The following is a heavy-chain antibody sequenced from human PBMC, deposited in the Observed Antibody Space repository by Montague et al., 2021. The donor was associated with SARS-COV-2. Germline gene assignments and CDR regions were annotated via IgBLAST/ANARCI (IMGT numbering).Heavy chain of an antibody. V-gene: IGHV2-70*01. CDR2: IDWXXXK. J-gene: IGHJ4*02. D-gene: IGHD3-9*01. CDR1: GFSLSTSGMC. Sequence: PALVKPTQTLTPTCTFSGFSLSTSGMCVSWIRQPPGKALEWLALIDWXXXKYYSTSLKTRLTISKDASKNQVVLTMTKMDPVDTATYYCARSHYDILTGYYTVFDYWGQGTLVTVSS. CDR3: ARSHYDILTGYYTVFDY.